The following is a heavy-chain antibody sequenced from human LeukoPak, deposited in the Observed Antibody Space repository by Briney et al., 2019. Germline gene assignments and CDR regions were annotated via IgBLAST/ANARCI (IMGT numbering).Heavy chain of an antibody. CDR1: GFTFSSYS. CDR3: ARDRDFPPGMDV. CDR2: ISSSSSTI. Sequence: PGGSLRLSCAASGFTFSSYSMNWVRQAPGKGLEGVSYISSSSSTIYYADSVKGRFTISRDNAKNSLYLQMNSLRAEDTAVYYCARDRDFPPGMDVWGQGTTVTVSS. D-gene: IGHD3-10*01. J-gene: IGHJ6*02. V-gene: IGHV3-48*01.